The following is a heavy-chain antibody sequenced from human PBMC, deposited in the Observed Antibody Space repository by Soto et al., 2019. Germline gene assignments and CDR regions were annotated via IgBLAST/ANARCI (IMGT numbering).Heavy chain of an antibody. Sequence: QVQLVESGGGVVQPGRSLRLSCVASGFTVSAHAMHWVRQAPGRGLDWVAVISSDGGAIFYSDSMEGRFTISRDNSKNTLYLQMNSLRVEDTAVYFCVRERVRPYYFDYWGQGTLVTVSS. J-gene: IGHJ4*02. V-gene: IGHV3-30-3*01. CDR3: VRERVRPYYFDY. D-gene: IGHD3-3*01. CDR2: ISSDGGAI. CDR1: GFTVSAHA.